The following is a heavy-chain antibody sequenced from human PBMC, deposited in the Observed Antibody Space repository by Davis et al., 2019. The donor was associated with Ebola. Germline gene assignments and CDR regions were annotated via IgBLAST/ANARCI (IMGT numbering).Heavy chain of an antibody. CDR1: GYTFTDYL. D-gene: IGHD2-2*01. V-gene: IGHV1-46*01. CDR2: INPSIGNT. J-gene: IGHJ3*02. CDR3: AREIGVAVPGVMKDAFDI. Sequence: ASVKVSCKASGYTFTDYLLHWVRQAPGQGLEWMGLINPSIGNTSLAQKYQGRVTLTRDTSTSTAYMELRSLTSDDTAVYYCAREIGVAVPGVMKDAFDIWGQGTVVTVSS.